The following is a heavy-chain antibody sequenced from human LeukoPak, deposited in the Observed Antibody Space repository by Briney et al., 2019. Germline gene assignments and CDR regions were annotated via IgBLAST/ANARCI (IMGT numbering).Heavy chain of an antibody. CDR1: GFTFSSYA. J-gene: IGHJ4*02. V-gene: IGHV3-23*01. CDR2: ISGSGGST. CDR3: AKEEYSSGWSIDY. Sequence: GGSLRLSCAASGFTFSSYAMSWVRQAPGKGLEWVSAISGSGGSTYYADSVKGRFTISRDNSRNTLYLQMNSPRAEDTAVYYCAKEEYSSGWSIDYWGQGTLVTVSS. D-gene: IGHD6-19*01.